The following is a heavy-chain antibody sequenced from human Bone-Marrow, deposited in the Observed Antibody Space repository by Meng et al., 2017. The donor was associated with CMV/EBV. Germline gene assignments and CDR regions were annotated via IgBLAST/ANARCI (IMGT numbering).Heavy chain of an antibody. J-gene: IGHJ4*02. Sequence: SGYSFTTSWIGWVRQMPGKGLEWMGIIYPGDSDTRYSPPFQGQVTISADKSISTAYLQWSSLKASDTAMYYCARSYDTSGSAYYFDYWGQGTLVTVSS. V-gene: IGHV5-51*01. CDR1: GYSFTTSW. CDR2: IYPGDSDT. CDR3: ARSYDTSGSAYYFDY. D-gene: IGHD3-22*01.